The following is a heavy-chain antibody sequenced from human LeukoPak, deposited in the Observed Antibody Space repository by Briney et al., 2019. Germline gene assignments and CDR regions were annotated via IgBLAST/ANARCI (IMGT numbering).Heavy chain of an antibody. CDR1: GGSIRSDY. CDR2: IYYSGST. D-gene: IGHD3-22*01. V-gene: IGHV4-59*08. Sequence: PSETLSLTCIVSGGSIRSDYWSWIRQPAGKGLECIGCIYYSGSTIYNPSLKSRLTISVDTSKNQFSLKLSSVTAADTAVYHCARQVRDSRGPWYYFESWGQGNLVTVSS. CDR3: ARQVRDSRGPWYYFES. J-gene: IGHJ4*02.